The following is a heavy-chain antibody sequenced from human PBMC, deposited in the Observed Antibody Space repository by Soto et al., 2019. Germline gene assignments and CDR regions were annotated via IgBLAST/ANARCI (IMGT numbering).Heavy chain of an antibody. J-gene: IGHJ6*03. CDR2: INPSGGST. V-gene: IGHV1-46*03. CDR1: GYTFTSYY. Sequence: ASVKVSCKASGYTFTSYYMHWVRQAPGQGLEWMGIINPSGGSTSYAQKFQGRVTMTRDTSTSTVYMELSSLRSEDTAVYYCAGGGERGVGYYYYRDVGGKGTRVTVS. CDR3: AGGGERGVGYYYYRDV. D-gene: IGHD3-16*01.